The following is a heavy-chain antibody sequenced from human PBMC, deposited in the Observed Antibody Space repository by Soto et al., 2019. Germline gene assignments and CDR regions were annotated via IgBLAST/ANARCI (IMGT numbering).Heavy chain of an antibody. CDR1: GYPCTGHY. J-gene: IGHJ4*02. CDR3: GRGRSGQIVVFY. D-gene: IGHD1-26*01. Sequence: ASVNVSCKASGYPCTGHYIHWVRQAPEQGPEWMGEIGPESGATRYSERFQGRVTMTRDMSITTVYMELNNLSPDDTAVYYCGRGRSGQIVVFYWGQGTPVTVSS. CDR2: IGPESGAT. V-gene: IGHV1-2*02.